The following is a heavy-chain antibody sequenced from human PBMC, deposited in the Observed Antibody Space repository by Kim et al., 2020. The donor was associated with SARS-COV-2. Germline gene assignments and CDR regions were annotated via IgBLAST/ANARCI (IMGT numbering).Heavy chain of an antibody. CDR3: ARLSGYSGYDADYYYYGMDV. CDR1: GGSFSGYY. V-gene: IGHV4-34*01. J-gene: IGHJ6*02. D-gene: IGHD5-12*01. Sequence: SETLSLTCAVYGGSFSGYYWSWIRQPPGKGLEWIGEINHSGSTNYNPSLKSRVTISVDTSKNQFSLKLSSVTAADTAVYYCARLSGYSGYDADYYYYGMDVWGQGTTVTVSS. CDR2: INHSGST.